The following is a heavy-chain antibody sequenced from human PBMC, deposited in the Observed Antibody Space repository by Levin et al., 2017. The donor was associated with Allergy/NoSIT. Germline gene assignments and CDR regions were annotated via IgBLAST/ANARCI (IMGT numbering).Heavy chain of an antibody. Sequence: GGSLRLSCAASGFTFSSYGMHWVRQAPGKGLEWVAFISYDGSNKYYADSVKGRFTISRDNSKNTLYLQMNSLRAEDTAVYYCAKDPKYYDILTGYEGGYFDYWGQGTLVTVSS. CDR2: ISYDGSNK. CDR1: GFTFSSYG. CDR3: AKDPKYYDILTGYEGGYFDY. J-gene: IGHJ4*02. V-gene: IGHV3-30*18. D-gene: IGHD3-9*01.